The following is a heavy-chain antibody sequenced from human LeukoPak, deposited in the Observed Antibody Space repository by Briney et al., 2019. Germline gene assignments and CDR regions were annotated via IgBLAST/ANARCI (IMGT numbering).Heavy chain of an antibody. J-gene: IGHJ6*03. CDR2: ISGSGGST. Sequence: RPGGSLRLSCAASGFTFSSYAMSWVRQAPGKGLEWVSAISGSGGSTYYADSVKGRFTISRDNSKNTLYLQMNSLRAEDTAVYYCAKAEYCSSTSCYSVPYYYYYMDVWGKGTTVTVSS. D-gene: IGHD2-2*01. CDR3: AKAEYCSSTSCYSVPYYYYYMDV. V-gene: IGHV3-23*01. CDR1: GFTFSSYA.